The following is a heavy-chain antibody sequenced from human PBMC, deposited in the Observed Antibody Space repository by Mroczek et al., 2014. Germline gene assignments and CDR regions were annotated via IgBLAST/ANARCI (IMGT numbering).Heavy chain of an antibody. CDR2: IYYSGST. J-gene: IGHJ4*02. D-gene: IGHD7-27*01. CDR1: GGSISSYY. V-gene: IGHV4-59*01. CDR3: ARVPGPTNWGKSYYFDY. Sequence: QVQLVESGPGLVKPSETLSLTCTVSGGSISSYYWSWIRQPPGKGLEWIGYIYYSGSTNYNPSLKSRVTISVDTSKNQFSLKLSSVTAADTAVYYCARVPGPTNWGKSYYFDYWGQGTLVTVSS.